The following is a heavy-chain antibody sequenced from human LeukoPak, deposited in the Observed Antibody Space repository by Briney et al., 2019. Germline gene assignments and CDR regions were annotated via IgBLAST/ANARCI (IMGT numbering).Heavy chain of an antibody. CDR3: AKERGTYWATEPFDY. J-gene: IGHJ4*02. D-gene: IGHD1-26*01. CDR1: GFTVSSNY. CDR2: ISGSGGST. V-gene: IGHV3-23*01. Sequence: PGGSLRLSCAASGFTVSSNYMSWVRQAPGKGLEWVSAISGSGGSTYYADSVKGRFTISRDNSKNTLYLQMNSLRAEDTAVYYCAKERGTYWATEPFDYWGQGTLVTVSS.